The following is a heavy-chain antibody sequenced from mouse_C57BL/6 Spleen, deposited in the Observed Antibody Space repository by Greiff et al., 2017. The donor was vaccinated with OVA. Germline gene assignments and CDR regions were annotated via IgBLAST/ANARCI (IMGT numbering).Heavy chain of an antibody. CDR2: ISSGSSTI. Sequence: EVQVVESGGGLVKPGGSLKLSCAASGFTFSDYGMHWVRQAPEKGLEWVAYISSGSSTIYYADTVKGRFTISRDNAKNTLFLQMTSLRSEDTAMYYCARNDIYGNYGFDYWGQGTTLTVSS. J-gene: IGHJ2*01. V-gene: IGHV5-17*01. CDR1: GFTFSDYG. CDR3: ARNDIYGNYGFDY. D-gene: IGHD2-1*01.